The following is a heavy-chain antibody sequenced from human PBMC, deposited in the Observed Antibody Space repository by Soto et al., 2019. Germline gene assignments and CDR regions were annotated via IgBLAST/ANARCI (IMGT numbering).Heavy chain of an antibody. V-gene: IGHV1-69*01. CDR2: IIPISGTA. Sequence: QVQLVQSGAEVKKPGSSVKVSCKASGGTFSSYAISWVRQAPGQGLEWMGGIIPISGTANYAQKFQGRGTITADESTSTFYMELRSLRSEDTAVYYCPRSQRSSTSLKIYYYYYYGMDVWGQGTTVTVSS. D-gene: IGHD2-2*01. J-gene: IGHJ6*01. CDR3: PRSQRSSTSLKIYYYYYYGMDV. CDR1: GGTFSSYA.